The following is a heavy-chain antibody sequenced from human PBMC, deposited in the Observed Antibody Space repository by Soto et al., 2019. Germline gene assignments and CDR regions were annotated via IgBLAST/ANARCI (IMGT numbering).Heavy chain of an antibody. CDR1: GGSFSGYY. CDR3: ARAAPKWLRRFDY. Sequence: QVQLQQWGAGLLKPSETLSLTCAVYGGSFSGYYWSWIRQPPGKGLEWIGEINHSGSTNYNPSLKGRVTISVDTSKNQFSLKLSSVTAADTAVYYCARAAPKWLRRFDYWGQGTLVTVSS. J-gene: IGHJ4*02. CDR2: INHSGST. D-gene: IGHD5-12*01. V-gene: IGHV4-34*01.